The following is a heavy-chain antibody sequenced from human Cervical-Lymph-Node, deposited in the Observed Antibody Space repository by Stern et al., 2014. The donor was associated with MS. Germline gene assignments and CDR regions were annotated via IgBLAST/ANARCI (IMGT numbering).Heavy chain of an antibody. D-gene: IGHD4-17*01. CDR2: INPSGDGT. J-gene: IGHJ3*02. Sequence: VQLEESGAEVKKPGASVKISCKASGDTFTNYHIHWVRQAPGQGLEWMGIINPSGDGTNYAPGLKGRITMTRDTSTSTVYMELSSLGSEDTAIYFCARPRETMPTVARGYEAFDIWGQGTMVTVSS. V-gene: IGHV1-46*04. CDR3: ARPRETMPTVARGYEAFDI. CDR1: GDTFTNYH.